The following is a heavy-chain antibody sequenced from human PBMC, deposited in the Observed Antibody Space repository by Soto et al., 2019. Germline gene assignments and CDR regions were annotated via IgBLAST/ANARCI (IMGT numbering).Heavy chain of an antibody. Sequence: PVGSLRLSCAASGFTFSSYWMSWVRQAPGKGLEWVANIKQDGSEKYYVDSVKGRFTISRDNAKNSLYLQMNSLRAEDTAVYYCARIVGATSPDAFDIWGQGTMVTVSS. J-gene: IGHJ3*02. CDR3: ARIVGATSPDAFDI. CDR2: IKQDGSEK. V-gene: IGHV3-7*03. CDR1: GFTFSSYW. D-gene: IGHD1-26*01.